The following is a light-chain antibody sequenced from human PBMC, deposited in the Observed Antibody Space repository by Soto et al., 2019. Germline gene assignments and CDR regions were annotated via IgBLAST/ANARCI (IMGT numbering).Light chain of an antibody. Sequence: EIVMTQSPPSLTVTPGEPASSSCRSSQRLLHSNGNIFLDWYLQRPGQSPQLLIYLGFNRASGVPDRVSGSVAGTDFTLKISRVEAEDVGVYYCMQALLTPYTFGQGTKLEIK. CDR3: MQALLTPYT. CDR2: LGF. CDR1: QRLLHSNGNIF. V-gene: IGKV2-28*01. J-gene: IGKJ2*01.